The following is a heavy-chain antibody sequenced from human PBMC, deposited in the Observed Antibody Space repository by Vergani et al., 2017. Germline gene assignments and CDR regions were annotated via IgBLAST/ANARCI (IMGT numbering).Heavy chain of an antibody. CDR1: GFTFSSYS. V-gene: IGHV3-23*01. CDR2: ISGSGGST. Sequence: EVQLLESGGGLVQPGGSLRLSCAASGFTFSSYSMNWVRQAPGKGLEWVSAISGSGGSTYYADSVKGRFTISRDNSKNTLYLQMNSLRAEDTAVYYCATQTTVVTNFDYWGQGTLVTVSS. J-gene: IGHJ4*02. CDR3: ATQTTVVTNFDY. D-gene: IGHD4-23*01.